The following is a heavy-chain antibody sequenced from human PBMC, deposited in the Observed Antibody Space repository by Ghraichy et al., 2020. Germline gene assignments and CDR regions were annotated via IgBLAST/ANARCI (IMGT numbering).Heavy chain of an antibody. J-gene: IGHJ3*02. Sequence: SQTLSLTCAVYGGSFSGYYWSWIRQPPGKGLEWIGEINHSGSTNYNPSLKSRVTISVDTSKNQFSLKLSSVTAADTAVYYCARVAPSVHYDYIWGSYRYADLNAFDIWGQGTMVTVSS. CDR1: GGSFSGYY. D-gene: IGHD3-16*02. CDR2: INHSGST. V-gene: IGHV4-34*01. CDR3: ARVAPSVHYDYIWGSYRYADLNAFDI.